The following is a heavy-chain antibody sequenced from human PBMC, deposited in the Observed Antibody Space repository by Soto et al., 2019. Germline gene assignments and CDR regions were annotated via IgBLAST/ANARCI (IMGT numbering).Heavy chain of an antibody. J-gene: IGHJ6*02. D-gene: IGHD2-15*01. CDR3: ARDLYGVGDAHVSCYAMDV. CDR1: GGTFSSYA. V-gene: IGHV1-69*01. Sequence: QVQLVQSGAEVQKPGSSVKVSCKASGGTFSSYAISWVRQAPGQGLAWMGGIIPIFGTANYAQKLQGRVTITADESTSTAYMELSSLRSEDTAVYYCARDLYGVGDAHVSCYAMDVWGQGATVTVSS. CDR2: IIPIFGTA.